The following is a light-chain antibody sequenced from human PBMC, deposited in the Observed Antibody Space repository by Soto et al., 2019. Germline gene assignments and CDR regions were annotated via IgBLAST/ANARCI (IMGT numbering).Light chain of an antibody. CDR3: QQYNSYLYT. Sequence: DLPMTQSPSTLSASVGDRVTITCRASQSISSWLAWYQQKPGKAPKLLIYKASSLESGVPSRFSDSGSGTEFTLTISSLQPDDFATYYCQQYNSYLYTFGQGTKLEFK. CDR1: QSISSW. CDR2: KAS. V-gene: IGKV1-5*03. J-gene: IGKJ2*01.